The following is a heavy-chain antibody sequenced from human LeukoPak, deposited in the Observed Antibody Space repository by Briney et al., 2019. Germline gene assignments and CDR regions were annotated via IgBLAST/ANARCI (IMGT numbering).Heavy chain of an antibody. Sequence: GGSLRLSCAASGFTFSNYAMSWVRQAPGRGLEWVSGISASGTNTYYADSVKGRFTISRDYSKNTLYLQMNSLRVEDTAVYYCAKDKQIYDSLDSWGQGTLVTVSS. CDR3: AKDKQIYDSLDS. D-gene: IGHD3-3*01. J-gene: IGHJ4*02. CDR1: GFTFSNYA. V-gene: IGHV3-23*01. CDR2: ISASGTNT.